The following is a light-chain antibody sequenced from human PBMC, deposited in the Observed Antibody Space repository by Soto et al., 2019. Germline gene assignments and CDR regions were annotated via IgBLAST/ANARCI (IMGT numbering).Light chain of an antibody. CDR3: CSYAGSYTVV. J-gene: IGLJ2*01. Sequence: QSALTQPRSVSGSPGQSVTISCTGTSSDVGGYNYVSWYQQHLGKAPKLRIYDVNKRPSGVPDRVSGSKSGNTASLTISGLLAEDEADYYCCSYAGSYTVVFGGGTELTVL. CDR1: SSDVGGYNY. CDR2: DVN. V-gene: IGLV2-11*01.